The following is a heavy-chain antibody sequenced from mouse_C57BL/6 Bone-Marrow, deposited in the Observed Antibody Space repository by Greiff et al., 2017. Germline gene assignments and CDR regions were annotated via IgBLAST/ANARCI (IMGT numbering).Heavy chain of an antibody. CDR3: TRGALYYGEGFAY. J-gene: IGHJ3*01. Sequence: VQLQQSGTVLARPGASVKMSCKTSGYTFTSYWMHWVKQRPGQGLEWIGAIYPGNSDTSYNQKFKGKAKLTAVTSASTAYMELSSLTNEDCAVYYCTRGALYYGEGFAYWGQGTLVTVSA. V-gene: IGHV1-5*01. D-gene: IGHD1-2*01. CDR2: IYPGNSDT. CDR1: GYTFTSYW.